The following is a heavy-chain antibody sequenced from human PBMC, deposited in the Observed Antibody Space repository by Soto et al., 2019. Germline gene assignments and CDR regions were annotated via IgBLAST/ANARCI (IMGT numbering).Heavy chain of an antibody. J-gene: IGHJ5*02. D-gene: IGHD2-15*01. CDR2: INPNSGGT. V-gene: IGHV1-2*02. CDR1: GYTFTGYY. CDR3: AREELGYCSGGSCYFSDWFDP. Sequence: GASVKVSCKASGYTFTGYYMHWVRQAPGQGLEWMGWINPNSGGTNYAQKFQGRVTMPRDTSISTAYMELSRLRSDDTAVYYCAREELGYCSGGSCYFSDWFDPWGQGTLVTVSS.